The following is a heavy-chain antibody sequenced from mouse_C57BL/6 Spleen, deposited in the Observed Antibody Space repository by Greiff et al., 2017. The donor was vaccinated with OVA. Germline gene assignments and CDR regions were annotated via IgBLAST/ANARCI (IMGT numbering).Heavy chain of an antibody. J-gene: IGHJ2*01. D-gene: IGHD3-2*02. CDR1: GYTFTEYT. CDR2: FYPGSGSI. Sequence: LQESGAELVKPGASVKLSCKASGYTFTEYTIHWVKQRSGQGLEWIGWFYPGSGSIKYNEKFKDKATLTADKSSSTVYMELSRLTSEDSAVYFCARHEGGQLRLGYFDYWGQGTTLTVSS. V-gene: IGHV1-62-2*01. CDR3: ARHEGGQLRLGYFDY.